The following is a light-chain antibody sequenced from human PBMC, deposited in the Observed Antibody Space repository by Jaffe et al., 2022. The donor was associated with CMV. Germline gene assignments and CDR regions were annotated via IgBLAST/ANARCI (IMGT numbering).Light chain of an antibody. J-gene: IGKJ2*01. CDR1: QSVGSN. Sequence: EIVMTQSPATLSVSPGERATLSCRASQSVGSNLAWYQQKPGQPPSLLIYGASTRATGIPARFSGSGSGADFTLTISSLQSEDFAVYYCQQYNSWPPMYTFGQGTKLEIK. CDR2: GAS. CDR3: QQYNSWPPMYT. V-gene: IGKV3-15*01.